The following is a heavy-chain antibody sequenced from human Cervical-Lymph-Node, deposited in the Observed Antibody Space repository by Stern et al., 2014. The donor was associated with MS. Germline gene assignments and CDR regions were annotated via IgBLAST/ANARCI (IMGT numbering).Heavy chain of an antibody. D-gene: IGHD3-10*01. J-gene: IGHJ5*02. CDR1: GGTSNHHG. CDR2: IIPVLRTI. V-gene: IGHV1-69*01. CDR3: ARRGSARRGSGWLDP. Sequence: VQLVESGAELKQPGASVKVSCKASGGTSNHHGISWVRQAPGQGLEWMGRIIPVLRTIDYAQKVKGRFTISADESTSTIYLELSSLRYEDTAVYYCARRGSARRGSGWLDPWGQGTLVTVSS.